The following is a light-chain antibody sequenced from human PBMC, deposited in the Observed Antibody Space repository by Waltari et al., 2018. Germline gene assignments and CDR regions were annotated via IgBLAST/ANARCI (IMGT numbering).Light chain of an antibody. Sequence: DIQMTQSPSSLSASVGDRVTITCRASQSMSTYLNWYQQKPGEAPKLLIYGLSNLQSGVPSRFSGSGSGTDFTLTISSLQPEDFATYYCQQSHSFPITFGLGTRLEIK. CDR3: QQSHSFPIT. CDR2: GLS. V-gene: IGKV1-39*01. CDR1: QSMSTY. J-gene: IGKJ5*01.